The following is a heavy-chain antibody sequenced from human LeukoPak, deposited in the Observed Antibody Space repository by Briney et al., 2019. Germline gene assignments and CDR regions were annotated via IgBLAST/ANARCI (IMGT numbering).Heavy chain of an antibody. V-gene: IGHV4-59*12. CDR1: GGSISSYY. CDR3: TRGAGSTTSNDAFDI. Sequence: SETLSLTCTVSGGSISSYYWSWIRQPAGKGLEWIGYFFYTGNTYYNASLKSRVTISVDTSKNQFSLKVSSVTAADTAVYYCTRGAGSTTSNDAFDIWGQGTMVTVSS. J-gene: IGHJ3*02. D-gene: IGHD1-1*01. CDR2: FFYTGNT.